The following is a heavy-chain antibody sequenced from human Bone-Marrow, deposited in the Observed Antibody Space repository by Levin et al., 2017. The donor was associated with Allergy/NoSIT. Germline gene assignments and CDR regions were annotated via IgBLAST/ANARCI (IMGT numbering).Heavy chain of an antibody. CDR2: IDWENDA. CDR1: GFSLDNVEMS. J-gene: IGHJ6*02. Sequence: SGPTLVKPTQTLTLTCSVSGFSLDNVEMSVHWIRQSPGKALEWIALIDWENDAYYSTSLKSRLTISRDTSKNEVVLAMTRMDPVDTATYYCVRGLGKYYGSGKEYGMDVWGRGTTVTVS. CDR3: VRGLGKYYGSGKEYGMDV. D-gene: IGHD3-10*01. V-gene: IGHV2-70*13.